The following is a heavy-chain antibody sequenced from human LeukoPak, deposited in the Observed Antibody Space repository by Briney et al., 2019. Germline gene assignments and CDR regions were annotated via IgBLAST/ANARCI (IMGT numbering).Heavy chain of an antibody. Sequence: SETLSLTCTISGGSINNYYWSWIRQPPGKGLEWIGYIYYSGSTTYNPSLKSRVTISVDTSKNQFSLSLSSVTAADTAVYYCARHRPGHYDYWGQGTLVTVSS. V-gene: IGHV4-59*08. CDR1: GGSINNYY. J-gene: IGHJ4*02. D-gene: IGHD6-6*01. CDR2: IYYSGST. CDR3: ARHRPGHYDY.